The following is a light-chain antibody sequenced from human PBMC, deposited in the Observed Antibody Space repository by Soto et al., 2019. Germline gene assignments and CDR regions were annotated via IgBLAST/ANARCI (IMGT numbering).Light chain of an antibody. CDR1: QDITNY. CDR3: QQYXSVFT. Sequence: DIQNTQSNYSLSASVGDRVTITCQASQDITNYLNWYQQKPGKAPNLLIYGASNLETGVPSRFRGSGSGTDFTFTISILQAEDIGTYXCQQYXSVFTFXQGTLLDIK. V-gene: IGKV1-33*01. J-gene: IGKJ5*01. CDR2: GAS.